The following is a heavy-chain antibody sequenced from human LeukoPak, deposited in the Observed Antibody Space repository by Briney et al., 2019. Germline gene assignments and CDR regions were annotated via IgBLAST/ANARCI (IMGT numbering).Heavy chain of an antibody. CDR1: GGSISSRPYD. V-gene: IGHV4-39*01. Sequence: SETLSLTCTVSGGSISSRPYDWGWIRQPPGKGLEYIGSISYSGSTYYNPSLRNRVTISVDTSSNQFSLKLSSVTAADTAVYYCARHLSQGDGTKRGFYYWGQGTLVTVSS. D-gene: IGHD5-24*01. J-gene: IGHJ4*02. CDR3: ARHLSQGDGTKRGFYY. CDR2: ISYSGST.